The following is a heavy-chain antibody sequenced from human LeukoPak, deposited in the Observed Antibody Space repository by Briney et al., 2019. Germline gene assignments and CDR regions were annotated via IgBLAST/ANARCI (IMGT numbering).Heavy chain of an antibody. V-gene: IGHV3-53*01. CDR3: ASVGWTRSTAY. J-gene: IGHJ1*01. Sequence: GGSLRLSCAASGFIVSSSYMIWVRQAPGKGLEWVSVIYSGGSTFYADSVKGRFTISRDNSKNTLFLQMNSLTAEDTAVYYCASVGWTRSTAYRGEGPLVTVSS. D-gene: IGHD4-17*01. CDR1: GFIVSSSY. CDR2: IYSGGST.